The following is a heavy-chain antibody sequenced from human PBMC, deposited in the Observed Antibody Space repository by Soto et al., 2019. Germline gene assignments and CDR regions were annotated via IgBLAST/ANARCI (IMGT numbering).Heavy chain of an antibody. Sequence: PGESLKISCKGSGYSFTSYWISWVRQMPGKGLEWMGRIDPSDSYTNYSPSFQGHVTISADKSISTAYLQWSSLKASDTAMYYCARYCSSTSCYIRSGYYGMDVWGQGTTVTVSS. J-gene: IGHJ6*02. V-gene: IGHV5-10-1*01. CDR3: ARYCSSTSCYIRSGYYGMDV. D-gene: IGHD2-2*02. CDR2: IDPSDSYT. CDR1: GYSFTSYW.